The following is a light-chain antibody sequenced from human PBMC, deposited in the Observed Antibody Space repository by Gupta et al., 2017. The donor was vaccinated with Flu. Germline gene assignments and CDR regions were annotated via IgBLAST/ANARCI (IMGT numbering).Light chain of an antibody. Sequence: QTTRISCGGSSIGSKSVHCYHHQPGPGHVVFGEVVNDRPSGMPERFSVANSGNADTLIISGVEAGDEADYVCQAWDGSSDTIGVFGGGTKMNVL. J-gene: IGLJ3*02. CDR1: SIGSKS. CDR2: VVN. CDR3: QAWDGSSDTIGV. V-gene: IGLV3-21*02.